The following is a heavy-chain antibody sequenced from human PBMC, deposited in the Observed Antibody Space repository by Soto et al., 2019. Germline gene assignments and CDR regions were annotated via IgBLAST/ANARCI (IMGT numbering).Heavy chain of an antibody. CDR2: IYHSGST. CDR1: GGSINSGGYY. D-gene: IGHD5-18*01. Sequence: SETLSLTCTVSGGSINSGGYYWSWIRQHPGKGLEWIGYIYHSGSTYYNPSLKSRVTISVDRSKNQFSLKLSSVTAADTAVYYCARVWGYSYGLXSASWGQGTMVTVSS. J-gene: IGHJ3*01. CDR3: ARVWGYSYGLXSAS. V-gene: IGHV4-30-2*01.